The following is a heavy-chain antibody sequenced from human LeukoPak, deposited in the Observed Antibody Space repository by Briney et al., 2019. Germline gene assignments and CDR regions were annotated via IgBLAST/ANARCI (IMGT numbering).Heavy chain of an antibody. D-gene: IGHD2-2*01. J-gene: IGHJ4*02. Sequence: PGGSLRLSCAASGFTFSSCAMSWVRQAPGKGLEWVSAISGSGGSTYYADSVKGRFTISRDNSKNTLYLQMNSLRAEDTAVYYCAKARRSACSSTSCYPFDYWGQGTLVTVSS. CDR3: AKARRSACSSTSCYPFDY. V-gene: IGHV3-23*01. CDR1: GFTFSSCA. CDR2: ISGSGGST.